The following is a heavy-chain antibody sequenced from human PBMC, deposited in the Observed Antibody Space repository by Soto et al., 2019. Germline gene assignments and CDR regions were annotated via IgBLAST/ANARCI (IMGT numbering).Heavy chain of an antibody. J-gene: IGHJ4*02. D-gene: IGHD4-17*01. CDR1: GDAFKSYA. Sequence: QVRLLESGSEVKEAGSSVKVSCKASGDAFKSYAIHWVRQAPVQGLEYMGRIIPSYDRTKYAQKFQSSITLTADTYSSNVYMEMSSLRSEDTGVYHCARDPTNDYGDDTLDYWGQGTKVIVSS. CDR2: IIPSYDRT. V-gene: IGHV1-69*06. CDR3: ARDPTNDYGDDTLDY.